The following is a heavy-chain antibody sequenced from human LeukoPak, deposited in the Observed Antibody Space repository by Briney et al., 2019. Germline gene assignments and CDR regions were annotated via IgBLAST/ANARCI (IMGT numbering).Heavy chain of an antibody. Sequence: SETLPLTCTVSGGSISSYYWSWIRQPPGKGLEWIGYIYYSGSTNYNPSLKSRVTISVDTSKNQFSLKLSSVTAADTAVYYCARAGAAAGKNWFDPWGQGTLVTVSS. V-gene: IGHV4-59*01. CDR2: IYYSGST. CDR1: GGSISSYY. J-gene: IGHJ5*02. D-gene: IGHD6-13*01. CDR3: ARAGAAAGKNWFDP.